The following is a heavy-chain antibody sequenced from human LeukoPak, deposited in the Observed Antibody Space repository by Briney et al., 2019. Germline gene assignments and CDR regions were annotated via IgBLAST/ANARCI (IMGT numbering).Heavy chain of an antibody. CDR1: GGSFSGNY. D-gene: IGHD3-10*01. CDR2: LNHSRST. J-gene: IGHJ4*02. Sequence: PSETLSLTCAVYGGSFSGNYWSWIRQPPGKGLEWIGELNHSRSTNYNPSPKSRISISVDTSKNQFSLKLTSVTAADTAVYHCARGMVRGVPVIGYWGQGTLVTVSS. CDR3: ARGMVRGVPVIGY. V-gene: IGHV4-34*01.